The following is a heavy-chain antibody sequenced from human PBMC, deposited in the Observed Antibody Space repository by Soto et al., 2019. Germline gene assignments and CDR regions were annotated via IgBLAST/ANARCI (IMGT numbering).Heavy chain of an antibody. Sequence: GESLKISCKGSGYSFSGYWITWVRQKPGKGLEWMGRIDPSDSQTYYSTSFRGHVTIPVTKSITTVFLQWSSLRASDTAMYYCARQIYDSDTGPNFQYYFDSWGQGTPVTVSS. CDR1: GYSFSGYW. J-gene: IGHJ4*02. CDR2: IDPSDSQT. V-gene: IGHV5-10-1*01. D-gene: IGHD3-22*01. CDR3: ARQIYDSDTGPNFQYYFDS.